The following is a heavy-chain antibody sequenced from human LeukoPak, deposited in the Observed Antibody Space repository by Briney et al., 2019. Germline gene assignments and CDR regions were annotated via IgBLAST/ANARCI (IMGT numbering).Heavy chain of an antibody. CDR3: ARDGSSGSHGPYNWFDP. CDR2: IYYSGST. J-gene: IGHJ5*02. Sequence: SETLSLTCTVSGGSVSSGNYYWSWIRQPPGKGLEWIGYIYYSGSTNYNPSLKSRVTISLDTSKNQFSLKLSSVTAADTAVYYCARDGSSGSHGPYNWFDPWGQGTLVIVSS. CDR1: GGSVSSGNYY. V-gene: IGHV4-61*01. D-gene: IGHD6-19*01.